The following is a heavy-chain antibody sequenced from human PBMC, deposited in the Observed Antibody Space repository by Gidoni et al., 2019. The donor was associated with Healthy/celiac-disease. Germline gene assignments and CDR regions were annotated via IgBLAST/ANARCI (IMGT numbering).Heavy chain of an antibody. J-gene: IGHJ4*02. CDR3: ARGDSSSSGYFDY. D-gene: IGHD6-6*01. Sequence: QVQLQESGPGLVKPSETLSLTCTVSGGSISSYYWSWIRQPPGKGLEWIGYIYYSGSTNYNPSLKSRVTISVDTSKNQFSLKLSSVTAADTAVYYCARGDSSSSGYFDYWGQGTLVTVSS. CDR1: GGSISSYY. CDR2: IYYSGST. V-gene: IGHV4-59*01.